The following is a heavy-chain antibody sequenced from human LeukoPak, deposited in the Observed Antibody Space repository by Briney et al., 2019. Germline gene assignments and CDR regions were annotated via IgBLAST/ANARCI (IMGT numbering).Heavy chain of an antibody. V-gene: IGHV4-61*02. Sequence: SETLSLTCTVSGGSISSGSYYWSWIRQPAGKGLEWIGRIYTSGSTNYNPSPKSRVTISVDTSKNQFSLKLSSVTAADTAVYYCAREYIVLMVYATGTFDPWGQGTLVTVSS. CDR2: IYTSGST. D-gene: IGHD2-8*01. CDR3: AREYIVLMVYATGTFDP. CDR1: GGSISSGSYY. J-gene: IGHJ5*02.